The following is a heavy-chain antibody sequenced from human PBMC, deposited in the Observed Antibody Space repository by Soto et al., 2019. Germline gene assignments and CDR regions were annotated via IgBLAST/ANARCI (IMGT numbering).Heavy chain of an antibody. J-gene: IGHJ4*02. Sequence: SETLSLTCAVYGGSFSGYYWSWIRQPPGKGLEWIGEINHSGSTNYNPSLKSRVTISVDTSKNQFSLKLSSVTAADTAVYYCAREPRTSNDGDAFDYWGQGTLVTVSS. D-gene: IGHD4-17*01. CDR1: GGSFSGYY. CDR3: AREPRTSNDGDAFDY. V-gene: IGHV4-34*01. CDR2: INHSGST.